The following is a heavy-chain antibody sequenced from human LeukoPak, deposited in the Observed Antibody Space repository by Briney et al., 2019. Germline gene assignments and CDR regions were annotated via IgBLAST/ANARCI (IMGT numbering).Heavy chain of an antibody. V-gene: IGHV4-38-2*02. CDR1: GYSISSGYY. CDR3: ARLGQYGPFDY. D-gene: IGHD3-10*01. CDR2: IHHSGST. Sequence: SETLSLTCTVSGYSISSGYYWGWIRQPPGKGLEWIGSIHHSGSTYYNPSLKSRVTISVDTSKNLFSLRLSSVTAADTAVYYCARLGQYGPFDYWGQGTLVTVSS. J-gene: IGHJ4*02.